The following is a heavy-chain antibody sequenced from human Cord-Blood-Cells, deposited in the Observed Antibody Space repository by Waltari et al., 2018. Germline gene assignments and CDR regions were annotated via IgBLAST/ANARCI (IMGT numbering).Heavy chain of an antibody. CDR2: ISSSSSYI. J-gene: IGHJ3*02. CDR3: ARDQFEGAFDI. V-gene: IGHV3-21*01. CDR1: GFPFSSYS. Sequence: EVQLVESGGGLVKPGGSLRPSCAASGFPFSSYSMTWLRQAPGKGLEWVSSISSSSSYIYYADSVKGRFTISRDNAKNSLYLQMNSLRAEDTAVYYCARDQFEGAFDIWGQGTMVTVSS. D-gene: IGHD3-16*01.